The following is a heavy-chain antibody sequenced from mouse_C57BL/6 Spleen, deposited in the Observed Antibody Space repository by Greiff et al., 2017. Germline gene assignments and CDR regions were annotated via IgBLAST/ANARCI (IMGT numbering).Heavy chain of an antibody. CDR1: GYTFTDYY. CDR3: ARSLGGFAY. V-gene: IGHV1-26*01. J-gene: IGHJ3*01. CDR2: INPNNGGT. D-gene: IGHD3-3*01. Sequence: EVQLQQSGPELVKPGASVKISCKASGYTFTDYYMNWVKQSHGKSLEWIGDINPNNGGTSYNQKFKGKATLTVDKSSSTAYMELRSLTSEDSAVYYCARSLGGFAYWGQGTLVTVSA.